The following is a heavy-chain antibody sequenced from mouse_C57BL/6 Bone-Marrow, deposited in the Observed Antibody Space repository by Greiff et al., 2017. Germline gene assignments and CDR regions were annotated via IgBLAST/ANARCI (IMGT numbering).Heavy chain of an antibody. CDR3: ARAPTTVVASYDD. Sequence: EVQLQQSGPELVKPGASVKIPCKASGYTFTDYNMDWVKQSHGKSLEWIGDINPNNGGTIYNQKFKGKATLTVDKSSSTAYMELRSLTSEDTAVYYCARAPTTVVASYDDWGQGTTLTVSS. D-gene: IGHD1-1*01. J-gene: IGHJ2*01. CDR2: INPNNGGT. V-gene: IGHV1-18*01. CDR1: GYTFTDYN.